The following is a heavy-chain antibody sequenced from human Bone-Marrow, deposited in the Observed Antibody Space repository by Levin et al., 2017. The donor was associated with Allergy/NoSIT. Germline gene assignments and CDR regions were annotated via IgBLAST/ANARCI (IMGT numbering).Heavy chain of an antibody. CDR2: VSYDGSKK. J-gene: IGHJ4*02. CDR3: ARQHYYYDSSGLDD. CDR1: EFTFHNYA. V-gene: IGHV3-33*05. Sequence: LSLPCAASEFTFHNYAIHWVRQAPGKGLEWVAVVSYDGSKKYYADSVKGRFTISRDKSKNTVYLQMNSLRVDDMAVYYCARQHYYYDSSGLDDWGQGTLVTVSS. D-gene: IGHD3-22*01.